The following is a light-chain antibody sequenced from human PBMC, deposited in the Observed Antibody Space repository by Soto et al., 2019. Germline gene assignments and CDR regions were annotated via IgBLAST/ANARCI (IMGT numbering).Light chain of an antibody. J-gene: IGKJ5*01. CDR3: QQRNVWPPVT. Sequence: IVLTQSPSTLSLSQGRRATLCCRASPSVTNYLAWYQQRPGQAPRLFXFGAFNRATGIPARFSGSGSGTDFTPTISSLEPEDSAVYYCQQRNVWPPVTFGQGTRLEIK. CDR2: GAF. V-gene: IGKV3-11*01. CDR1: PSVTNY.